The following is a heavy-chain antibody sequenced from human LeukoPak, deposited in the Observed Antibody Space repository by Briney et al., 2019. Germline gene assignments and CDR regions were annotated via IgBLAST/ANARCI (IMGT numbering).Heavy chain of an antibody. D-gene: IGHD6-6*01. CDR3: ATLNFSSSLLFDY. Sequence: AGGSLRLSCAASGFTFSSYSINWVRQAPGKGLEWLSYISSSSSTIYYADSVKGRFTISRDNAKNSLYLQMNSLRAEDTAVYYCATLNFSSSLLFDYWGQGTLVTVSS. J-gene: IGHJ4*02. CDR1: GFTFSSYS. CDR2: ISSSSSTI. V-gene: IGHV3-48*01.